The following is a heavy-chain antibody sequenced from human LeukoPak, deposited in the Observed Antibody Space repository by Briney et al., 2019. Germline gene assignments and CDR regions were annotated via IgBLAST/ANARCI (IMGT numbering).Heavy chain of an antibody. CDR3: GTGGGIAVSHV. J-gene: IGHJ4*02. V-gene: IGHV4-39*07. CDR2: TYYDGTT. Sequence: PSETLSLTCTISGGSMSVGRSYWGWVRQPPGKGLEWIASTYYDGTTYYYPSLKSRVTISMDSSKNHFSLEVKSVTAADTAMYYCGTGGGIAVSHVWGQGIMVAVST. D-gene: IGHD6-19*01. CDR1: GGSMSVGRSY.